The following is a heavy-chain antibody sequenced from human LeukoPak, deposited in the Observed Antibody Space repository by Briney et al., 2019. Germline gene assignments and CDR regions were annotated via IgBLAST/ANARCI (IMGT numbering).Heavy chain of an antibody. J-gene: IGHJ4*02. CDR2: VYYSGST. Sequence: SETLSLSCTVSGASISSYYWNWIRQSPGKGLEWIGYVYYSGSTDYSPSLKSRLTISADTSKNQFSLKLSSVTAADTAVYYCASHRRSHGSEYWGQGTLVTVSS. D-gene: IGHD3-10*01. V-gene: IGHV4-59*01. CDR1: GASISSYY. CDR3: ASHRRSHGSEY.